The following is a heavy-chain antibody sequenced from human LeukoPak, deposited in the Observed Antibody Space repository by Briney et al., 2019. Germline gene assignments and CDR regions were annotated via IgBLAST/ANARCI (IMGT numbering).Heavy chain of an antibody. CDR3: AKSILAATSTRWYYFDY. D-gene: IGHD2-15*01. V-gene: IGHV3-30*02. J-gene: IGHJ4*02. CDR1: GFTFSSYG. CDR2: IRYDGSNK. Sequence: PGGSLRLSYAASGFTFSSYGMHWVRQAPGKGLEWVAFIRYDGSNKYYADSVKGRFTISRDNSKNTLYLQMNSLRAEDTAVYYCAKSILAATSTRWYYFDYWGQGTLVTVSS.